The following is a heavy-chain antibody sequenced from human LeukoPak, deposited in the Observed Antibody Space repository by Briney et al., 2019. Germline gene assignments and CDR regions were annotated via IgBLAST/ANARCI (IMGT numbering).Heavy chain of an antibody. CDR3: ARGSLGIDALDF. CDR2: IYYSGST. J-gene: IGHJ3*01. CDR1: RGSSGSYY. Sequence: PSETLSLTCTVSRGSSGSYYWTWIRQPPGKGLEWIGYIYYSGSTKYNPSLKSRVTISLDTSRDQFSLQLTSVTAADTAMYYCARGSLGIDALDFWGRGTMVTVSS. V-gene: IGHV4-59*01.